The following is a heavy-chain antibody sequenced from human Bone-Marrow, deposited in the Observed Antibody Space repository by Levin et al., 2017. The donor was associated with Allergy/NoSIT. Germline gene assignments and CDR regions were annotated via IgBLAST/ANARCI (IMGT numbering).Heavy chain of an antibody. V-gene: IGHV3-13*01. D-gene: IGHD2-15*01. CDR1: GFTFSSYD. J-gene: IGHJ6*02. Sequence: GGSLRLSCAASGFTFSSYDMHWVRQATGKGLEWVSAIGTAGDTYYPGSVKGRFTISRENAKNSLYLQMNSLRAGDTAVYYCARGGGCSGGSCYFIGYYYGMDVWGQGTTVTVSS. CDR3: ARGGGCSGGSCYFIGYYYGMDV. CDR2: IGTAGDT.